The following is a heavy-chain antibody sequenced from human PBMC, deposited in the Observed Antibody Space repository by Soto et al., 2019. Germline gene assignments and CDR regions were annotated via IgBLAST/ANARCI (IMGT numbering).Heavy chain of an antibody. CDR1: GFTFSSYA. Sequence: PGGSLRLSCAASGFTFSSYAMSWVRQAPGKGLEWVSAISGSGGSTYYADSVKGRFTISRDNSKNTLYLQMNSLRAEDTAVYYCAKVKSIAARLILRYFDYWGQGTLVTVSS. CDR2: ISGSGGST. CDR3: AKVKSIAARLILRYFDY. D-gene: IGHD6-6*01. J-gene: IGHJ4*02. V-gene: IGHV3-23*01.